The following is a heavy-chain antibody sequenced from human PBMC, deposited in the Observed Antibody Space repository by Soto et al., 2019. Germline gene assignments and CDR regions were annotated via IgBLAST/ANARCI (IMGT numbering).Heavy chain of an antibody. CDR2: FDPEDGET. Sequence: GASVKFSCKVSGYTLTELSMHWVRQAPGKGLEWMGGFDPEDGETIYAQKFQGRVTMTEDTSTDTAYMELSSLKTEDTAVYYCTTSHYYDSSGYYSFDYWGQGTLVTVS. V-gene: IGHV1-24*01. CDR1: GYTLTELS. J-gene: IGHJ4*02. D-gene: IGHD3-22*01. CDR3: TTSHYYDSSGYYSFDY.